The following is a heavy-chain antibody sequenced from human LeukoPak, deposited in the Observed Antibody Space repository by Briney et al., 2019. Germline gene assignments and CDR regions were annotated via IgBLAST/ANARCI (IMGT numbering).Heavy chain of an antibody. Sequence: SETLSHTCTVSGGSISSGSYYWSWIRQPAGKGLEWIGRIYTSGSTNYNPSLKSRVTISVDTSKNQFSPKLSSVTAADTAVYYCARDLNAAVAGTPVPFPYGMDVWGQGTTVTVSS. CDR1: GGSISSGSYY. V-gene: IGHV4-61*02. J-gene: IGHJ6*02. CDR2: IYTSGST. D-gene: IGHD6-19*01. CDR3: ARDLNAAVAGTPVPFPYGMDV.